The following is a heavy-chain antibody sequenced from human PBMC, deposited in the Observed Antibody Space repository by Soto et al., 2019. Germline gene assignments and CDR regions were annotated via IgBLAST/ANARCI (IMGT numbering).Heavy chain of an antibody. Sequence: QLHLVQSGAVVKKPGASVTVSCSASGYTVTAYYMHWVRQAPGRGLEWMGGINPATGAAKYTQTFQGRVTMTRDTSTSTVFRELSGLTSEDTAVFYCARGGGVGVAGSAAFDMWGQGTLVTVSS. D-gene: IGHD3-3*01. V-gene: IGHV1-2*02. CDR1: GYTVTAYY. CDR3: ARGGGVGVAGSAAFDM. CDR2: INPATGAA. J-gene: IGHJ3*02.